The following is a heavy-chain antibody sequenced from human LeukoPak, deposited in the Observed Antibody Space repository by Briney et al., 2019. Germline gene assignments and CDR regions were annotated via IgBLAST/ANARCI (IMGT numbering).Heavy chain of an antibody. CDR2: INPSDADT. D-gene: IGHD3-16*01. J-gene: IGHJ4*02. CDR1: VYTFSSYY. Sequence: ASVKVSCKSSVYTFSSYYIHWVRQAPGQGLEWMGMINPSDADTDYAQKFQGRVTMTRDLSTSTVYMELSSVRSDDTAFYYCARVRYRLAETYIDYWGQGTLVTVSS. CDR3: ARVRYRLAETYIDY. V-gene: IGHV1-46*01.